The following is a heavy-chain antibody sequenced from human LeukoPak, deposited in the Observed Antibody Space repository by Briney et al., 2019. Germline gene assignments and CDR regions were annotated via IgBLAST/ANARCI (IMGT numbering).Heavy chain of an antibody. CDR1: GFTFSNYA. V-gene: IGHV3-23*01. Sequence: GGSLRLSCAASGFTFSNYAMSWVRQALGKGLEWVSAITGSGGSTYYADSVKGRFTISRDNSKNTLCLQMNSLRAEDTAVYYCAKWGDYDVLTGYYDPDYWGQGTLVTVSS. CDR2: ITGSGGST. D-gene: IGHD3-9*01. J-gene: IGHJ4*02. CDR3: AKWGDYDVLTGYYDPDY.